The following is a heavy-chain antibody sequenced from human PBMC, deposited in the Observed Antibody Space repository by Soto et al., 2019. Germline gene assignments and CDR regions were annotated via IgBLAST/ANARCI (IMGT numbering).Heavy chain of an antibody. CDR1: GFTFSSYA. V-gene: IGHV3-23*01. CDR3: ARGDRGGSGSPASYYYSGLDV. CDR2: VSAGGDMT. J-gene: IGHJ6*02. D-gene: IGHD3-10*01. Sequence: DVQLLESGGDLVQPGGSLRLSCAASGFTFSSYAVSWVRQAPGMGLEWVSSVSAGGDMTYYSDSVKGRFTISRDNSNNALFLQMNSLRAEDTALYYCARGDRGGSGSPASYYYSGLDVWGQGTTVTVSS.